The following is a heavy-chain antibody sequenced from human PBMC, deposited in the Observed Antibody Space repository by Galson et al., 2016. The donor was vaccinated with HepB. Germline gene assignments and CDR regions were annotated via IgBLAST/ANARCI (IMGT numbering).Heavy chain of an antibody. CDR3: AKCLIGGCYGMDV. CDR2: ITSTGAGT. J-gene: IGHJ6*02. D-gene: IGHD2-8*01. Sequence: SLRLSCAASGFIFSDHAMSWVRQAPGKGLKWVSSITSTGAGTFYAHPVKGRFTISRDNSKHTLYLQMNSLRAEDTAVYYCAKCLIGGCYGMDVWGQGTTVTVSS. CDR1: GFIFSDHA. V-gene: IGHV3-23*01.